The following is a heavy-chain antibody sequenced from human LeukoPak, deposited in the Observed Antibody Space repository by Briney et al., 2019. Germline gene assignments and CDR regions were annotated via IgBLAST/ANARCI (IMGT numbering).Heavy chain of an antibody. D-gene: IGHD2-15*01. Sequence: SETLSLTCTVSGGSINNYYWSWIRQPPGKGLEWIGYIYYSGSTNYNPSLKSRVTISVDTSKNQFSLKLSSVTAADTAVYYCAKAVVAATGYCFDYWGQGTLVTVSS. V-gene: IGHV4-59*01. CDR2: IYYSGST. J-gene: IGHJ4*02. CDR1: GGSINNYY. CDR3: AKAVVAATGYCFDY.